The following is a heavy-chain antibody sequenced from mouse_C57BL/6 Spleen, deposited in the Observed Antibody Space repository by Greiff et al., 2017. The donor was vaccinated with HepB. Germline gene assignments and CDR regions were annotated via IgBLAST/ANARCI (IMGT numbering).Heavy chain of an antibody. CDR1: GYAFSSSW. D-gene: IGHD1-1*01. CDR3: ARSTTVVVRDWYFDV. CDR2: IYPGDGDT. J-gene: IGHJ1*03. Sequence: QVQLQQSGPELVKPGASVNISCKASGYAFSSSWMNWVKQRPGKGLEWIGRIYPGDGDTNYNGKCKGKATLTADKSSSTAYMQLSSLTSEDSAVYFCARSTTVVVRDWYFDVWGTGTTVTVSS. V-gene: IGHV1-82*01.